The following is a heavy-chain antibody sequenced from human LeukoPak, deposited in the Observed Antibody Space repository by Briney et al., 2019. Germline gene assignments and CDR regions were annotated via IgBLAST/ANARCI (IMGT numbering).Heavy chain of an antibody. CDR1: GGTFSSYA. D-gene: IGHD4-17*01. V-gene: IGHV1-69*05. Sequence: SVKVSCKASGGTFSSYAISWVRQAPGQGLEWMGGIIPIFGTANYAQKFQGRVTITTDESTSTAYMELSSLRSEDTAVYYCARDHYGDYKPYYYYMDVWGKGTTVTVSS. CDR3: ARDHYGDYKPYYYYMDV. J-gene: IGHJ6*03. CDR2: IIPIFGTA.